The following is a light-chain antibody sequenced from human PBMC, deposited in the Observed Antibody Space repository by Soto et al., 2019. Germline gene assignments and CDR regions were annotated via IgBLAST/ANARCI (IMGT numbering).Light chain of an antibody. CDR1: SSDVGSFQY. CDR3: SAYTTGKTGD. J-gene: IGLJ2*01. V-gene: IGLV2-14*03. Sequence: QSALTQPASVSGSPGQSISISCTGSSSDVGSFQYVSWYQQHPGKAPKLIIYDVANRPSGVSARFAGSKSANTASLTISWLQAEDEADYYCSAYTTGKTGDFGGGTKVTVL. CDR2: DVA.